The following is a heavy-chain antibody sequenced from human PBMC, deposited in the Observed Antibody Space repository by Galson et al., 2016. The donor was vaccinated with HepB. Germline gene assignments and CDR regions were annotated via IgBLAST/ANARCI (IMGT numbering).Heavy chain of an antibody. CDR1: GYTFTNYG. CDR3: ARMEGGYDFWSGHYTLGYYFDY. J-gene: IGHJ4*02. D-gene: IGHD3-3*01. Sequence: SVKVSCKASGYTFTNYGISWVRQAPGQGLEWMGWISAYNGNTNYAQKFQGRVTLTTDTATSTADMELRSLRFDDTAVYYCARMEGGYDFWSGHYTLGYYFDYWGQGTLVTVSS. CDR2: ISAYNGNT. V-gene: IGHV1-18*01.